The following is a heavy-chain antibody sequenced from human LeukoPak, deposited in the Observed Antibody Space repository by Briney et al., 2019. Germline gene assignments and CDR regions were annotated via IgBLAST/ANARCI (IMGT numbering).Heavy chain of an antibody. V-gene: IGHV3-23*01. CDR2: ISGSGGST. CDR1: GFTFSSYA. D-gene: IGHD6-13*01. J-gene: IGHJ4*01. CDR3: ANEYSSSRRPFRY. Sequence: GGSLKLSCAASGFTFSSYAMSWVRQAPGKGLEGVSAISGSGGSTYYADSVKGRFTISRDDSKNTLYLQMNSLRAEDTAVYYCANEYSSSRRPFRYWGQGTLVTVSS.